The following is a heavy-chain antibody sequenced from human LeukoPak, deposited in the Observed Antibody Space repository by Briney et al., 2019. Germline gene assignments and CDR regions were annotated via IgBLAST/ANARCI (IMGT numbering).Heavy chain of an antibody. CDR1: GFTFSSYW. CDR2: IKQDGSEK. D-gene: IGHD6-19*01. Sequence: GGSLRLSCEASGFTFSSYWMSWVRQAPGKGLEWVANIKQDGSEKKYLDSVKGRFTISRDNAKNSMYLQMNSLRAEDTAVYYCARRGTIAVPVFWFDPWGQGTLVIVSS. V-gene: IGHV3-7*01. J-gene: IGHJ5*02. CDR3: ARRGTIAVPVFWFDP.